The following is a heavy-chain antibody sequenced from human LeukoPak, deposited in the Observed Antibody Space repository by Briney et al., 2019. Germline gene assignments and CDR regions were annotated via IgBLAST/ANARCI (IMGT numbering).Heavy chain of an antibody. D-gene: IGHD3-10*01. CDR3: AKTFEDYYGSGTSEDGYFDY. Sequence: GGSLRLSCAASGFTFSSYGMHWVRQAPGKGLEWVTFIRFDGNNKYYADSVKGRFTISRDNSKNTLYLQMNSLRAEDTAVYYCAKTFEDYYGSGTSEDGYFDYWGQGTLVTVSS. CDR2: IRFDGNNK. J-gene: IGHJ4*02. CDR1: GFTFSSYG. V-gene: IGHV3-30*02.